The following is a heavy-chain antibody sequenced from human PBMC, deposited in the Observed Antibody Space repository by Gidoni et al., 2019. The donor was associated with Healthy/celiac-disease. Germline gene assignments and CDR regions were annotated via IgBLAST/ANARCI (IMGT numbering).Heavy chain of an antibody. CDR2: ISSSSSYI. CDR1: GFTFSSYS. J-gene: IGHJ3*02. V-gene: IGHV3-21*01. CDR3: ARESLGDAFDI. Sequence: DVALVESGGGLVKPGWFLRLSCAASGFTFSSYSMNWVRQAPGKGLEWVSSISSSSSYIYYADSVKGRFTISRDNAKNSLYLQMNSLRAEDTAVYYCARESLGDAFDIWGQGTMVTVSS.